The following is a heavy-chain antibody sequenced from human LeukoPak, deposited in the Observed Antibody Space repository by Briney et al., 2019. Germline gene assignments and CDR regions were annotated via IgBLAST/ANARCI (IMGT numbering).Heavy chain of an antibody. CDR2: VHPNSGNT. Sequence: ASVKVSSKTSGYPFTTWEINWVRQAAGQGLEWMGWVHPNSGNTAYAQKFQGRVTMTSDTTISTAYMELSGLNFDDTAVYFCARGPRNDPWGQGTLVTVSS. CDR1: GYPFTTWE. V-gene: IGHV1-8*01. CDR3: ARGPRNDP. J-gene: IGHJ5*02. D-gene: IGHD1-14*01.